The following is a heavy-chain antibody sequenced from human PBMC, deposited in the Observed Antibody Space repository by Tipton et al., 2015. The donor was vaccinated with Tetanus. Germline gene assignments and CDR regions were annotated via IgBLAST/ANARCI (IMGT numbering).Heavy chain of an antibody. Sequence: LRLSCTVSGGSISSSSYYWGWIRQPPGKGLEWIGSIYYRGSTYHNPSLKSRVTISVDTSKNQFSLKLSSVTAADTAVYYCARVGEQLMLLWFDPWGQGTLGTVSS. V-gene: IGHV4-39*01. CDR1: GGSISSSSYY. J-gene: IGHJ5*02. CDR2: IYYRGST. CDR3: ARVGEQLMLLWFDP. D-gene: IGHD6-13*01.